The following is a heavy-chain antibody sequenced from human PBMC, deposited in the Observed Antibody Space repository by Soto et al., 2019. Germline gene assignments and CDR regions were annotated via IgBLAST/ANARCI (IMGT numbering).Heavy chain of an antibody. CDR3: ARAGQGGSYIGEHYYFDY. V-gene: IGHV1-69*01. D-gene: IGHD1-26*01. CDR1: GGTFSSYA. J-gene: IGHJ4*02. CDR2: IIPIFGTA. Sequence: QVQLVQSGAEVKKPGSSVKVSCKASGGTFSSYAISWVRQAPGQALEWMGGIIPIFGTANYAQKFQGRVTITADESTSTADIELSSLGSEATAVYYCARAGQGGSYIGEHYYFDYWGQGTLVTVSS.